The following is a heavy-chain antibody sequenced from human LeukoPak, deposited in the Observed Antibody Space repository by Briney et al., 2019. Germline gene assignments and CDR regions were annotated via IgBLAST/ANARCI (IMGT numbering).Heavy chain of an antibody. D-gene: IGHD3-22*01. Sequence: PSETLSLTCTVSGGSIRSYYWSWIRQPAGKGLEWIGRIYTSGSTNYNPSLKSRVTMPVDTSKNQFSLKLSSVTAADTAVYYCARSNYFYDSSGPFDYWGQGTLVTVSS. J-gene: IGHJ4*02. CDR2: IYTSGST. CDR1: GGSIRSYY. CDR3: ARSNYFYDSSGPFDY. V-gene: IGHV4-4*07.